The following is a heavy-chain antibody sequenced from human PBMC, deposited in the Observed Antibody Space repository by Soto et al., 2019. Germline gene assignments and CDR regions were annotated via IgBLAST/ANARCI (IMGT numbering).Heavy chain of an antibody. V-gene: IGHV1-3*01. Sequence: QVQLVQSGAEVKKPGASVKVSCKDSGYTFTSSAMHWVRQSPVQRREWMGWINAGNGNTKYSQKFQGRVTITRDTSASTAYRELSCLRSEDTAVYYCGSGSGLTCFAPWGQGLLVPVSS. CDR2: INAGNGNT. D-gene: IGHD3-10*01. CDR3: GSGSGLTCFAP. J-gene: IGHJ5*02. CDR1: GYTFTSSA.